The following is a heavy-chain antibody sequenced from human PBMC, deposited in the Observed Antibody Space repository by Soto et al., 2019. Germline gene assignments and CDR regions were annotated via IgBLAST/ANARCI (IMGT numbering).Heavy chain of an antibody. D-gene: IGHD3-10*01. CDR1: GFTFSKYG. CDR2: ISDGGGST. CDR3: ARSGEAFPSAHCPGFY. Sequence: EVQLLESGGGLVQPGGSLRLSCAASGFTFSKYGMSWVRQAPGKGLEWVSAISDGGGSTYYADSVKGRSTISRDNSKNTLHLQMNSLSAEDTAVYYCARSGEAFPSAHCPGFYWGRGTLITVSS. J-gene: IGHJ4*02. V-gene: IGHV3-23*01.